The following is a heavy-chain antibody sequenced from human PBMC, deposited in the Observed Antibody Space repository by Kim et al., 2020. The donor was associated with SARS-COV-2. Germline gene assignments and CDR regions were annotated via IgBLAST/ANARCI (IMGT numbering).Heavy chain of an antibody. CDR2: VFPSAST. CDR3: ARGGVGTIITFAF. CDR1: GASMEHHF. J-gene: IGHJ4*02. Sequence: SETLSLTCTVSGASMEHHFWSWIRQAPGKGLEWIGYVFPSASTNYHPSLQSRVSISVDTSKGEFSLKMNFVTAVDTAVYFCARGGVGTIITFAFWGRG. V-gene: IGHV4-59*11. D-gene: IGHD3-16*01.